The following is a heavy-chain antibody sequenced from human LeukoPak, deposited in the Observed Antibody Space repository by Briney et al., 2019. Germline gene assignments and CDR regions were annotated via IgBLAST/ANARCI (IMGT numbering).Heavy chain of an antibody. Sequence: GRSLRLSCAASGFTFSSYGMHWVRQAPGKGLEWVAVISYDGSNKYYADSVKGRFTISRDNSKNTLYLQMNSLRAEDTAVYYCAKDAAGALPSYGSYLPYWGQGTLVTVSS. CDR1: GFTFSSYG. CDR3: AKDAAGALPSYGSYLPY. V-gene: IGHV3-30*18. J-gene: IGHJ4*02. D-gene: IGHD1-26*01. CDR2: ISYDGSNK.